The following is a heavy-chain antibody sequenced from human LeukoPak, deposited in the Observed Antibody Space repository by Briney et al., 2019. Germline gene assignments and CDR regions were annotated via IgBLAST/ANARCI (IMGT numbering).Heavy chain of an antibody. CDR3: ARVRVVAGLRYYYYYGMDV. CDR2: INPNSGGT. CDR1: GYTFTGYY. Sequence: GASVKVSCKASGYTFTGYYMHWVRQAPGQGLEWMGWINPNSGGTNYAQKFQGRVTMTRDTSISTAYMELSRLRSDDTAVYYCARVRVVAGLRYYYYYGMDVWRQGTTVTVSS. J-gene: IGHJ6*02. D-gene: IGHD2-15*01. V-gene: IGHV1-2*02.